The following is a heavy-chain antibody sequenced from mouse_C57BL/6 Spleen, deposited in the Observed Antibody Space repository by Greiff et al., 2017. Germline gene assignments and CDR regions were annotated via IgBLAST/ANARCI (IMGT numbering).Heavy chain of an antibody. V-gene: IGHV1-64*01. CDR3: AIYYDYDENYFDY. CDR2: IHPNSGST. D-gene: IGHD2-4*01. J-gene: IGHJ2*01. Sequence: VQLQQPGAELVKPGASVKLSCKASGYTFTSYWMHWVKQRPGQGLEWIGMIHPNSGSTNYNEKFKSKATLTVDKSSSTAYMQLSSLTSEDSAVYYCAIYYDYDENYFDYWGQGTTLTVSS. CDR1: GYTFTSYW.